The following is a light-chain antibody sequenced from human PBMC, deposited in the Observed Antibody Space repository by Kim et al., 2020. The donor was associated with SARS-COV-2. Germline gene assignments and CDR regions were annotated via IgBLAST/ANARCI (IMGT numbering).Light chain of an antibody. J-gene: IGKJ2*01. V-gene: IGKV3-20*01. CDR1: QSVSSSY. Sequence: TPGERATLSCRASQSVSSSYLAWYQQKPGQAPRLLIYGASSRATGIPDRFSGSGSGTDITLTISRLEPEDFAVYYCQQYGSSPGTFGQGTKLEI. CDR3: QQYGSSPGT. CDR2: GAS.